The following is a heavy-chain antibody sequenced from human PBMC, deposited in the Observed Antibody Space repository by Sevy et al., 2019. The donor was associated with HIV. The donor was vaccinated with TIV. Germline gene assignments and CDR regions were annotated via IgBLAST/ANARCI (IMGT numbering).Heavy chain of an antibody. J-gene: IGHJ4*02. CDR2: ITSSSSII. Sequence: GGSLRLSCVASGFTFKTYNMNWVRQAPGKGLEWVSYITSSSSIIYYADSVRHRFTISRDNAKNSLYLQMNSLRPEDTAVYFCARDGLPAPAKFDYWGQGTQVTVSS. V-gene: IGHV3-48*01. CDR3: ARDGLPAPAKFDY. CDR1: GFTFKTYN. D-gene: IGHD6-13*01.